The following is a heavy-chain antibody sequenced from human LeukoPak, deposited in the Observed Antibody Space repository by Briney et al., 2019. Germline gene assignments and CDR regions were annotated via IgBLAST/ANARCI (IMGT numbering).Heavy chain of an antibody. CDR3: ARHIAAGDFDY. CDR2: IHYSGST. J-gene: IGHJ4*02. D-gene: IGHD6-13*01. Sequence: SETLSLTCTVSGGSISSYYWSWIRQPPGKGLEWIGNIHYSGSTNYNPSLKSRVTISVDTSKNQFSLKLSSVTAADTAVYYCARHIAAGDFDYWGQGTLVTVSS. V-gene: IGHV4-59*01. CDR1: GGSISSYY.